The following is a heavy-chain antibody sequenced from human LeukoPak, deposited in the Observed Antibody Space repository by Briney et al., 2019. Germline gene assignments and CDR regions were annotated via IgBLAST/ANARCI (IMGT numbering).Heavy chain of an antibody. Sequence: ASVKVSCKTSGYTFTDYYIHWVRQAPGKGLEWMGGFDPEDGETIYAQKFQGRVTMTEDTSTDTAYMELSSLRSEDTAVYYCANLDYGDYVGPDAFDIWGQGTMVTVSS. CDR2: FDPEDGET. V-gene: IGHV1-24*01. D-gene: IGHD4-17*01. J-gene: IGHJ3*02. CDR3: ANLDYGDYVGPDAFDI. CDR1: GYTFTDYY.